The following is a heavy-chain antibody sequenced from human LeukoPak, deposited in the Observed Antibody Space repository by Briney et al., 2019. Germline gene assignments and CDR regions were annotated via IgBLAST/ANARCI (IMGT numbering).Heavy chain of an antibody. V-gene: IGHV3-53*01. Sequence: GGSLRLSCAASGFTVSSNYMSWVRQAPGKGLEWVSVIYSGGSRYYADSVKGRFTISRDNSKNTMYLQMNSLRAEDTAVYYCARDRTVYYDSSGYYDYWGQGTLVTVSS. D-gene: IGHD3-22*01. CDR3: ARDRTVYYDSSGYYDY. CDR2: IYSGGSR. CDR1: GFTVSSNY. J-gene: IGHJ4*02.